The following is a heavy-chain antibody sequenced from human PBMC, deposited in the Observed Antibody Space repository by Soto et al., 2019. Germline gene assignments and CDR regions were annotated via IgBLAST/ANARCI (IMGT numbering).Heavy chain of an antibody. D-gene: IGHD3-16*01. J-gene: IGHJ6*02. CDR2: IYPGDSDT. CDR1: GYSFTSYW. V-gene: IGHV5-51*01. Sequence: GESLKISCKGSGYSFTSYWIDWVRQMPGKGLEWMGIIYPGDSDTRYSPSFQGQVSISADKSISTAYLQWSSLKASDTAMYYCARTFGAPKFKEKSGYYYGMDVWGQGTTVTVSS. CDR3: ARTFGAPKFKEKSGYYYGMDV.